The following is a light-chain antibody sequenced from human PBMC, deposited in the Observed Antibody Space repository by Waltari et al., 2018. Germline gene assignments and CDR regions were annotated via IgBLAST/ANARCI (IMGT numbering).Light chain of an antibody. CDR1: QSISSY. V-gene: IGKV3-11*01. Sequence: IVLTQSPATLSLSPGKRATLSCRASQSISSYLAWYQQKPGQAPRLLICDGANRATGIPARFSGSGSKTDFTLTIASLEPEDSAVYYCQQSYNWPRTFGQGTKVEIK. CDR2: DGA. J-gene: IGKJ1*01. CDR3: QQSYNWPRT.